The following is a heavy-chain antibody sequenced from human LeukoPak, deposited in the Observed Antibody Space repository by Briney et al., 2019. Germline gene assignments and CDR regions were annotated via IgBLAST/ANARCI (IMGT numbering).Heavy chain of an antibody. J-gene: IGHJ6*02. CDR3: ASCMIGRRYYYGMDV. CDR2: IYYSGSA. Sequence: PSQTLSLTCAVSGGSISSGGYSWSWIRQHPGKGLEWIGYIYYSGSAYYNPSLKSRVTISVDTSKNQFSLKLSSVTAADTAVYYCASCMIGRRYYYGMDVWGQGTTVTVSS. D-gene: IGHD3-22*01. V-gene: IGHV4-31*11. CDR1: GGSISSGGYS.